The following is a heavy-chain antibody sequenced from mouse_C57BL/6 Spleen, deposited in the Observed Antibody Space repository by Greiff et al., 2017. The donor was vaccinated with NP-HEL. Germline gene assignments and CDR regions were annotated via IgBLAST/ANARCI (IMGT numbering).Heavy chain of an antibody. CDR3: ARYDGYLYYFDY. CDR2: INPNNGGT. D-gene: IGHD2-3*01. V-gene: IGHV1-22*01. CDR1: GYTFTDYN. J-gene: IGHJ2*01. Sequence: DVKLQESGPELVKPGASVKMSCKASGYTFTDYNMHWVKQSHGKSLEWIGYINPNNGGTSYNQKFKGKATLTVNKSSSTAYMELRSLTSEDSAVYYCARYDGYLYYFDYWGQGTTLTVSS.